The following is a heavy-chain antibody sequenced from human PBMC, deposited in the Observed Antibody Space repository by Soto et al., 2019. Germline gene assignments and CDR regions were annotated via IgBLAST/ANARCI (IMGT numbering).Heavy chain of an antibody. CDR1: GVTFSHSA. CDR2: IIPVYGSP. Sequence: QVQLVQSGSEVKKPGSSVRVSCKASGVTFSHSAINWVRQAPGQGLEWMGMIIPVYGSPIYPQKFQDRVTITADESTNTVSMDLNSLTFEDTAVYYCARAWGESPEPDITRYYAMDVWGQGTTVSVSS. V-gene: IGHV1-69*18. CDR3: ARAWGESPEPDITRYYAMDV. D-gene: IGHD3-10*01. J-gene: IGHJ6*02.